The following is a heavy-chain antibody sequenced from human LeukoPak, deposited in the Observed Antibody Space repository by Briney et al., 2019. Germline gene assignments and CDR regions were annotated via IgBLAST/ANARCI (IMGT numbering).Heavy chain of an antibody. CDR3: ARRARNKGIAAAAPFDY. V-gene: IGHV5-51*01. D-gene: IGHD6-13*01. CDR1: GYSFTSYW. Sequence: GESLKISCKGSGYSFTSYWIGWVRQMPGKGLEWMGIIYPGDSDTRYSPSFQGQVSISADKSISTAYLQWSSLKASDTAMYYCARRARNKGIAAAAPFDYWGQGTLVTVSS. CDR2: IYPGDSDT. J-gene: IGHJ4*02.